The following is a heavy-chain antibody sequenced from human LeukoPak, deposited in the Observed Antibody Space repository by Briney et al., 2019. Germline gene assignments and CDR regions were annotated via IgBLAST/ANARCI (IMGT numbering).Heavy chain of an antibody. CDR2: INHSGST. CDR3: ARGSELELPGH. V-gene: IGHV4-34*01. CDR1: GGSFSGYY. J-gene: IGHJ4*02. D-gene: IGHD1-7*01. Sequence: SETLSLTCAVYGGSFSGYYWSWIRQPPGKGLEWIGEINHSGSTNYNPSLKSRVTISVDTSKNQFSLKLSSVTAADTAVYYCARGSELELPGHWAQGTLLTVSS.